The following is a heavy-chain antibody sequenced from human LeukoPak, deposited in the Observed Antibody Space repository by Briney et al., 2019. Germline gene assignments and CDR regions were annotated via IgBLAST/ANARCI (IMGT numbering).Heavy chain of an antibody. J-gene: IGHJ4*02. CDR1: GGSISSYY. CDR3: ARWVGVTSYFDY. D-gene: IGHD1-26*01. V-gene: IGHV4-59*01. CDR2: IYFSGST. Sequence: SETLSLTCTVSGGSISSYYWSWIRQPPGKGLEWIGYIYFSGSTNYNPSLKSRVTILVDTSKNQFSLKLSSVTAADTAVYYCARWVGVTSYFDYWGQGILVTVST.